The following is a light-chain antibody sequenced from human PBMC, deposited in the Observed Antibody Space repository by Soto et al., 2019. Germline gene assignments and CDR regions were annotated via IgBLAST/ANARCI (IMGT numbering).Light chain of an antibody. CDR2: DAS. CDR3: QQYDNLPYT. J-gene: IGKJ2*01. CDR1: QDISNY. Sequence: DIQMTQSPSSLSASVGDRVTITCQASQDISNYLNWYQQKPGKAPKLLIYDASNLETGVPSRFSGSGSGTDFTFTISSLQPEDIATCYCQQYDNLPYTFGQGTKV. V-gene: IGKV1-33*01.